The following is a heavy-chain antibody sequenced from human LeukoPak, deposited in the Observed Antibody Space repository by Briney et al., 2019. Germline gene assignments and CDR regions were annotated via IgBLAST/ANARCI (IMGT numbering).Heavy chain of an antibody. CDR2: IQYDGSNK. Sequence: PGGSLRLSCAASGFTFSVFGMHLVRQAPGKGLEWVAFIQYDGSNKYYADSVKGRFTISRDNSQNTLYLQMNSLRAEDTAVYYCVKDKSSSSSAGLKYYFDYWGQGTLVTVSS. CDR1: GFTFSVFG. D-gene: IGHD6-6*01. V-gene: IGHV3-30*02. J-gene: IGHJ4*02. CDR3: VKDKSSSSSAGLKYYFDY.